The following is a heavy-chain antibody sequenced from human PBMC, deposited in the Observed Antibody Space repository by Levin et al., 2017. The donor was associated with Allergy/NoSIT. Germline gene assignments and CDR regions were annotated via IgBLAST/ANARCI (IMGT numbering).Heavy chain of an antibody. Sequence: KSGGSLRLSCTVSGYSISRGYFWGWIRQSPGKGLEWIGSIYESGSTYYNPSLKSRVIISRDTSKNQFSLKLSSVTAADTALYYCARDLRFSYGYFDYWGQGILVTVSS. V-gene: IGHV4-38-2*02. CDR3: ARDLRFSYGYFDY. CDR1: GYSISRGYF. CDR2: IYESGST. J-gene: IGHJ4*02. D-gene: IGHD5-18*01.